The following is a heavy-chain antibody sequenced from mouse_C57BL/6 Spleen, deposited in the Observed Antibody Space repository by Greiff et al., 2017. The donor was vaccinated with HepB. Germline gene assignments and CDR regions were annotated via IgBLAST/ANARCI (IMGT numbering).Heavy chain of an antibody. Sequence: VQLQQSGAELVKPGASVKLSCKASGYTFTSYWMHWVKQRPGQGLEWIGMIHPNSGSTNYNEKFKSKATLTVDKSSSTAYMQLSSLTSEDSAVYYCAPITTVGGAMDYWGQGTSVTVSS. CDR3: APITTVGGAMDY. CDR2: IHPNSGST. J-gene: IGHJ4*01. CDR1: GYTFTSYW. D-gene: IGHD1-1*01. V-gene: IGHV1-64*01.